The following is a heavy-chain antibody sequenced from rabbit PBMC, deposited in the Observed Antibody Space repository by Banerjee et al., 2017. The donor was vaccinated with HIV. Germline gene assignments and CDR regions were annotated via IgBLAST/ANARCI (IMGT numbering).Heavy chain of an antibody. CDR3: ARASGGGGAGYATTRLDL. J-gene: IGHJ3*01. CDR2: IYGGYSGST. D-gene: IGHD6-1*01. Sequence: QSLEESGGDLVKPEGSLTLTCTASGFSFSSSYYMCWVRQAPGKGLEWIACIYGGYSGSTHSASWAKGRFTISKTSSTTVTLQMTSLTAADTATYFCARASGGGGAGYATTRLDLWGPG. CDR1: GFSFSSSYY. V-gene: IGHV1S40*01.